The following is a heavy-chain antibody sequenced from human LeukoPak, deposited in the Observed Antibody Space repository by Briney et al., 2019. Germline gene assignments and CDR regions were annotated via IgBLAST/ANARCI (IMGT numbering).Heavy chain of an antibody. D-gene: IGHD3-22*01. CDR2: IYYSGST. CDR3: ARLPRYYDSSGYSQYFQH. J-gene: IGHJ1*01. Sequence: PETLSLTCTVSGGSVSSGSYYWSWIRQPPGKGLEWIGYIYYSGSTNYNPSLKSRVTISVDTSKNQFSLKLHSVTAADTAVYYCARLPRYYDSSGYSQYFQHWGQGTLVTVSS. V-gene: IGHV4-61*01. CDR1: GGSVSSGSYY.